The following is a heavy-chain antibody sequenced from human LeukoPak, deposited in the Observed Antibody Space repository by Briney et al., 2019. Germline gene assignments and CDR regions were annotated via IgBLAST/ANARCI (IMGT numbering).Heavy chain of an antibody. V-gene: IGHV3-30*02. CDR3: ANFDIVVVPAAPGYYMDV. CDR1: GFTFSSYG. D-gene: IGHD2-2*01. CDR2: IRYDGSNK. Sequence: GGSLRLSCAASGFTFSSYGMHWVRQAPGKGVEGVAFIRYDGSNKYYADSVKGRLTISRDNSKNRLYVQMNRLRDEDTAVYYCANFDIVVVPAAPGYYMDVWGKGTTVTVSS. J-gene: IGHJ6*03.